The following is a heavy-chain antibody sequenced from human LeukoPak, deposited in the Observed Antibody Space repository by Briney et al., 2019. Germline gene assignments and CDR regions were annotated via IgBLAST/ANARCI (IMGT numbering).Heavy chain of an antibody. CDR3: ARFGDYGGDGGPY. CDR2: IYYSGST. Sequence: SETLSLTCTVSGGSISSSSYYWGWIRQPPGKGLEWIGSIYYSGSTYYNPSLKSRVTISVDTSKNQFSLKLSSVTAADTAVYYCARFGDYGGDGGPYWGQGTLVTVSS. CDR1: GGSISSSSYY. V-gene: IGHV4-39*07. J-gene: IGHJ4*02. D-gene: IGHD4-23*01.